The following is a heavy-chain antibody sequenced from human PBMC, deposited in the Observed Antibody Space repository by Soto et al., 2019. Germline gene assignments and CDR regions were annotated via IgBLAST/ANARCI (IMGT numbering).Heavy chain of an antibody. D-gene: IGHD2-21*02. J-gene: IGHJ6*02. V-gene: IGHV3-30-3*01. CDR1: GFTFSSYA. CDR2: ISYDGSNK. Sequence: QVQLVESGGGVVQPGRSLRLSCAASGFTFSSYAMHWVRQAPGKGLEWVAVISYDGSNKYYADSVKGGFTISRDNSKNTLYLQMNSLRTEDTAVYYCARGQGDFPIYYYYGMDVWGQGTTVTVSS. CDR3: ARGQGDFPIYYYYGMDV.